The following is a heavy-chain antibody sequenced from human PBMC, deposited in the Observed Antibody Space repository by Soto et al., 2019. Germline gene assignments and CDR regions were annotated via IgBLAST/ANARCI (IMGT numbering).Heavy chain of an antibody. V-gene: IGHV3-21*01. D-gene: IGHD6-13*01. J-gene: IGHJ6*03. CDR1: GFTFSNFH. CDR3: ARVFGASSRPRGYYYYYMDV. CDR2: ISRNGNYI. Sequence: GGSLRLSCAASGFTFSNFHMNWVRQAPGEGLEWVSSISRNGNYIYYIDSVKGRFTISRDNAENSVYLQMNSLRAEDTAVYYCARVFGASSRPRGYYYYYMDVWGKGTTVTVSS.